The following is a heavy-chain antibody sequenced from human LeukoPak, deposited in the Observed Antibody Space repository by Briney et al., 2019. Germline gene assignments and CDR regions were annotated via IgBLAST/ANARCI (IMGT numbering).Heavy chain of an antibody. V-gene: IGHV1-2*02. J-gene: IGHJ4*02. CDR3: AKDGPSPIVGASSDN. D-gene: IGHD1-26*01. CDR2: INPNSGVT. CDR1: GYNFKGYY. Sequence: PSVKVSCKASGYNFKGYYMNWVRQAPGQGLERMRWINPNSGVTKYAERFQGRVTMTKETSINTVYMEMSSLGFDDTAVYYCAKDGPSPIVGASSDNWGQGTLVTVSS.